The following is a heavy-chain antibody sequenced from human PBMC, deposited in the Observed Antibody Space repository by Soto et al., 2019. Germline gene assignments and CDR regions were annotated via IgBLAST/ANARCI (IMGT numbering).Heavy chain of an antibody. CDR2: IYYSGST. V-gene: IGHV4-39*01. CDR1: GGSISSSSYY. Sequence: SETLSLTCTVSGGSISSSSYYWGWIRQPPGKGLEWIGSIYYSGSTYYNPSLKSRVTISVDTSKNQFSLKLSSVTAADTAVYYCARQGRVMGVYYFDYWGQGTLVTVSS. J-gene: IGHJ4*02. CDR3: ARQGRVMGVYYFDY. D-gene: IGHD2-8*02.